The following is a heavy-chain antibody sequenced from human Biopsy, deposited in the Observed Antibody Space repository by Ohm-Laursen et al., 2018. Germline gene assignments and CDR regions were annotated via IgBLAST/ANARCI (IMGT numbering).Heavy chain of an antibody. CDR2: IYYSGTT. Sequence: SQTLSLTCTGSGGSVSSGGLYWSWFRQHPGKGLEWIGCIYYSGTTYYNPSLKSLVTISVDTSKNQFSLKLNSVTAADTAVYYCARRPYGGTRYWYFDLWGRGTLVTVSS. CDR3: ARRPYGGTRYWYFDL. V-gene: IGHV4-31*01. D-gene: IGHD4-23*01. CDR1: GGSVSSGGLY. J-gene: IGHJ2*01.